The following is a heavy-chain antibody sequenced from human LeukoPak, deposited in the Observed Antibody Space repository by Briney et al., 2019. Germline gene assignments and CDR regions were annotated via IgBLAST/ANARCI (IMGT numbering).Heavy chain of an antibody. CDR1: GFTFYSFG. Sequence: GGSLRLSCATSGFTFYSFGIHWVRQAPGKGLECVSVIYSGGSTYYADSVKGRFTVSRDNSKNTLYLQMNSLRAEDTAMYYCARGLGYCTSTTCLLPFDYWGQGTLVTVSS. V-gene: IGHV3-NL1*01. J-gene: IGHJ4*02. D-gene: IGHD2-2*01. CDR3: ARGLGYCTSTTCLLPFDY. CDR2: IYSGGST.